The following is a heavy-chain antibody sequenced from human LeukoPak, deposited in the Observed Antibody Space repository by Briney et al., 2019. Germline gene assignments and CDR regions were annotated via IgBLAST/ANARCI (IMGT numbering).Heavy chain of an antibody. D-gene: IGHD4-23*01. CDR2: IYYSGNT. J-gene: IGHJ6*03. CDR1: GGSIFSSNSY. Sequence: SETLSLTCTVSGGSIFSSNSYWGWIRQPPGKGLEWIGSIYYSGNTYYNASLKSRVTISVDTSKNQFSLKLSSVTAADTAVYYCARRVSPYYYYMDVWGKGTTVTISS. CDR3: ARRVSPYYYYMDV. V-gene: IGHV4-39*07.